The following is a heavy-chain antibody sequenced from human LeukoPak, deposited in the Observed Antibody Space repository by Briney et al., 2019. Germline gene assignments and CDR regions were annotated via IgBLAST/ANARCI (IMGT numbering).Heavy chain of an antibody. J-gene: IGHJ5*02. CDR3: ARLNPYYYGSESSPS. D-gene: IGHD3-10*01. V-gene: IGHV4-39*01. CDR1: GGSNSGSSWY. CDR2: IYYTGST. Sequence: SETLSLXCTVSGGSNSGSSWYWGWIRQPPGKGLEWIGNIYYTGSTYYNPSLKSQVTISVDTSKNQFSLKLSSMTAADTAVYYCARLNPYYYGSESSPSWGQGTLVTVSS.